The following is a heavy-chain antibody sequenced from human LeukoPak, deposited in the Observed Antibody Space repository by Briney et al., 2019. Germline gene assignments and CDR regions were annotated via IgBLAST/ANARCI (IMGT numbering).Heavy chain of an antibody. Sequence: ASVKVSCKASGYTFTAYHIHWVRQAPGQGLEWMGYISDRGTPKSAQKFQDRVTVTRDTSITTAYMELNRLKSVDSAVYYCARVHMGDYGMDVWGQGTTVTVSS. V-gene: IGHV1-2*02. CDR2: ISDRGTP. CDR3: ARVHMGDYGMDV. J-gene: IGHJ6*02. CDR1: GYTFTAYH.